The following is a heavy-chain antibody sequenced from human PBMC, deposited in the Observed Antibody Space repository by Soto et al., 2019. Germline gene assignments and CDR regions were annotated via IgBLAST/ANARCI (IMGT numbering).Heavy chain of an antibody. J-gene: IGHJ3*02. D-gene: IGHD6-13*01. CDR3: ARAPPVRIAAAGNAFDM. CDR1: GGSFSGYY. CDR2: INHSGST. V-gene: IGHV4-34*01. Sequence: SETLSLTCAVYGGSFSGYYWSWIREPPGKGLEWIGEINHSGSTNYNPSLKSRVTISVDTSKNQFSLNLSSVTAADTAVYYCARAPPVRIAAAGNAFDMGGQGTM.